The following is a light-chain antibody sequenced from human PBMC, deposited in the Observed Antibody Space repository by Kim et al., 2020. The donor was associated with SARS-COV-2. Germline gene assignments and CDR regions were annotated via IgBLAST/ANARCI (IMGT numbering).Light chain of an antibody. V-gene: IGKV1-39*01. CDR2: STS. Sequence: ASVGDRVTITCRASQTISSFLVWYQQRPGEAPKLLIHSTSTLHAGVPTRFRGGGSGTYFTLTISNLQPEDFATYYCQQSYSTPWTFGQGTKVDIK. J-gene: IGKJ1*01. CDR1: QTISSF. CDR3: QQSYSTPWT.